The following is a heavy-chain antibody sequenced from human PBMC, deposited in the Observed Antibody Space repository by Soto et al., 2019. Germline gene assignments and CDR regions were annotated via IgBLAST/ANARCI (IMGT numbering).Heavy chain of an antibody. CDR2: INPNSGGT. V-gene: IGHV1-2*02. J-gene: IGHJ6*02. CDR1: GYTFTGYY. D-gene: IGHD6-6*01. Sequence: GASVKVSCKASGYTFTGYYMHWVRQAPGQGLEWMGWINPNSGGTNYAQKFQGRVTMTRDTSISTAYMELSRLRSDDTAVYYCARVIAARQSGMDVWGQGTTVTVSS. CDR3: ARVIAARQSGMDV.